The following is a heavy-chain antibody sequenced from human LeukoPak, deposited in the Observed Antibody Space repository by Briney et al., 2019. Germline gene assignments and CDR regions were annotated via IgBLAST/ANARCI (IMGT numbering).Heavy chain of an antibody. D-gene: IGHD6-13*01. CDR2: ISGSGGST. CDR1: GFIFSSYA. CDR3: AKDTEYSSTWYKEAVDY. J-gene: IGHJ4*02. Sequence: GGSLRLSCTASGFIFSSYAMSWVRQAPGEGLEWVSSISGSGGSTFYAESVKGRFTISRDNSRNTLELQMNSLRVEDTALYYCAKDTEYSSTWYKEAVDYWGQGTLVTVSS. V-gene: IGHV3-23*01.